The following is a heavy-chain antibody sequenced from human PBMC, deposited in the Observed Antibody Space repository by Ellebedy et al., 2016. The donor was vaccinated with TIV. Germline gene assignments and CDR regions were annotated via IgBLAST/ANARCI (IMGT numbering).Heavy chain of an antibody. CDR2: ISAYNGNT. J-gene: IGHJ5*02. CDR1: GYTFTSYG. V-gene: IGHV1-18*01. CDR3: ARDHAVGYCSSTSCFNWFNP. Sequence: ASVKVSXKASGYTFTSYGISWVRQAPGQGLEWMGWISAYNGNTNYAQKLQGRVTMTTDTSTSTAYMELRSLRSDDTAVYYCARDHAVGYCSSTSCFNWFNPWGQGTLVTVSS. D-gene: IGHD2-2*01.